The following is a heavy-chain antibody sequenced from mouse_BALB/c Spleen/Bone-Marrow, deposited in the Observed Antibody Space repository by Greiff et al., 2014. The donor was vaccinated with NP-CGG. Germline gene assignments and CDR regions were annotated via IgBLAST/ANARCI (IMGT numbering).Heavy chain of an antibody. V-gene: IGHV1-9*01. Sequence: QVQLQQSGAELMKPGASVKISCKATGYTFSSYWIEWVKQRPGHGLEWIGEILPGSGSTNYNEKFKGKATFTADTSSNTAYMQLSSLTSEDSAVYYCAREDGLGYFDVWGAGTTVTVSS. CDR3: AREDGLGYFDV. J-gene: IGHJ1*01. D-gene: IGHD1-1*01. CDR2: ILPGSGST. CDR1: GYTFSSYW.